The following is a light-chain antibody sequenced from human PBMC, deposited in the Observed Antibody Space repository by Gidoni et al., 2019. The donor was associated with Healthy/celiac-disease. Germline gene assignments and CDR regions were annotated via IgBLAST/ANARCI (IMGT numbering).Light chain of an antibody. V-gene: IGKV3-11*01. J-gene: IGKJ4*01. Sequence: EIVLTQSPATLSLSPGERATLSCRASQSVSSYLAWNQQKPGQAPRLLIYDASNRATGIPARFSGSGSGTDFTLTISSLEPEDFAVYYCQQRSNWPSLTFXGXTKVEIK. CDR1: QSVSSY. CDR3: QQRSNWPSLT. CDR2: DAS.